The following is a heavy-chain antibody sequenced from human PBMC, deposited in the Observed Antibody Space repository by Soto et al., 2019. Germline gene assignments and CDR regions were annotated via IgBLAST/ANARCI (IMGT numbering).Heavy chain of an antibody. D-gene: IGHD1-1*01. CDR1: GYTFTGYY. Sequence: QVQLVQSGDEVKKPGASVKVSCKASGYTFTGYYMHWVRQAPGQGLEWMGWINPNSGGTNYAQKFQGWVTMTRDTSISTAYMELSRQRSDDTAVYYCARSQLESYWFDPWGQGTLVTVSS. CDR2: INPNSGGT. J-gene: IGHJ5*02. CDR3: ARSQLESYWFDP. V-gene: IGHV1-2*04.